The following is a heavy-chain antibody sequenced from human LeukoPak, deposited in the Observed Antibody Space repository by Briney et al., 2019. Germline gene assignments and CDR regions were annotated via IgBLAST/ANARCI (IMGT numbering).Heavy chain of an antibody. CDR2: ISYDGSNK. D-gene: IGHD3-10*01. CDR3: ARDPELLWFGELWDIDY. Sequence: GGSLRLSCAASGFTFSSYAMHWVRQAPGKGLEWVAVISYDGSNKYYADSVKGRFTISRDNSKNTLYLQMNSLRAEDTAVYYCARDPELLWFGELWDIDYWGQGTLVTVSS. CDR1: GFTFSSYA. J-gene: IGHJ4*02. V-gene: IGHV3-30*04.